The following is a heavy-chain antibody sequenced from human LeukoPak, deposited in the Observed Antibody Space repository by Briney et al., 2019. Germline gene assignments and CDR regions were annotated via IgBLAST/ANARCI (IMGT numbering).Heavy chain of an antibody. D-gene: IGHD3-16*01. Sequence: SVKVSCKASGGIFSNYAITWVRQAPGQGLEWMGEIIPILGTSKYAQMFQGRVTITADESTSTAYMELSSLRSEDTAMYYCAGADYDYFDPWGQGTLVTVSS. CDR3: AGADYDYFDP. CDR2: IIPILGTS. J-gene: IGHJ5*02. V-gene: IGHV1-69*01. CDR1: GGIFSNYA.